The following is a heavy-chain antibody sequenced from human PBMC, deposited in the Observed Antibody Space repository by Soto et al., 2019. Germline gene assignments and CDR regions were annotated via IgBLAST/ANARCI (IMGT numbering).Heavy chain of an antibody. CDR3: ASGSSSSSFDYYYYGMDV. CDR2: IYYSGST. D-gene: IGHD6-6*01. Sequence: QVQLQESGPGLVKPSETLSLTCTVSGGSICSYYWSWIRQPPGKGLEWIGYIYYSGSTNYNPSLKSRVTISVDTSKNQFSLKLSSVTAADTAVYYCASGSSSSSFDYYYYGMDVWGQGTTVTVSS. CDR1: GGSICSYY. J-gene: IGHJ6*02. V-gene: IGHV4-59*01.